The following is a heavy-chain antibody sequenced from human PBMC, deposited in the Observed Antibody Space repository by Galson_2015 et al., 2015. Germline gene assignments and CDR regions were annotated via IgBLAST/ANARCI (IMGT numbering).Heavy chain of an antibody. V-gene: IGHV4-34*01. CDR2: INHSGST. CDR1: GGSFSGYY. CDR3: ARGTTFGGSHDAFDI. Sequence: TLSLTCAVSGGSFSGYYWSWIRQPPGKGLEWIGEINHSGSTNYNPSLKSRVTISVDTSKNQFSLKLSSVTAADTAVYYCARGTTFGGSHDAFDIWGQGTMVTVSS. J-gene: IGHJ3*02. D-gene: IGHD2-15*01.